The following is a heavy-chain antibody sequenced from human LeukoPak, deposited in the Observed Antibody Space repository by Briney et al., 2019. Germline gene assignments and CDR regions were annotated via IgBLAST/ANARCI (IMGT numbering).Heavy chain of an antibody. CDR3: ARVVAVTVTGIFDI. V-gene: IGHV3-11*01. J-gene: IGHJ3*02. D-gene: IGHD2-21*02. CDR2: ISKSNNTL. Sequence: GGSLRLSCAASGFTFENYYMTWIRQAPGKGLQWVSYISKSNNTLYYADSVKGRFTISRDNDKNLLYLQMNNLRAEDTAIYYCARVVAVTVTGIFDIWGQGIMVTVSS. CDR1: GFTFENYY.